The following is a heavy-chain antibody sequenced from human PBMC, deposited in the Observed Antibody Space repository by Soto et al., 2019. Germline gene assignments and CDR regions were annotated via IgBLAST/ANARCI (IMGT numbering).Heavy chain of an antibody. J-gene: IGHJ5*02. D-gene: IGHD2-21*02. CDR3: AKGFIRDCGGDCTVDT. V-gene: IGHV3-23*01. CDR1: GFTFSSYT. CDR2: ISATGGST. Sequence: EVQLLESGGGLVQPGGSLRLSCAASGFTFSSYTMSWVRQAPAKGLEWVSGISATGGSTYYADSVKGRFTFSRDNSKNTLYLQMNSLRAEDTAVYYCAKGFIRDCGGDCTVDTWGQGTLVTVSS.